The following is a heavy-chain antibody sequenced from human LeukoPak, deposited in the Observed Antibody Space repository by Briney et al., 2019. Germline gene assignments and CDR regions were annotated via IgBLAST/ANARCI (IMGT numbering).Heavy chain of an antibody. D-gene: IGHD3-10*01. Sequence: GGSLRLSCAASGFTFSTYPMNWVRQAPGKGLEWVSGISWNSGSIGYADSVKGRFTISRDNAKNSLYLQMNSLRAEDTALYYCAKGRYGSGSYGDFDYWGQGTLVTVSS. CDR1: GFTFSTYP. J-gene: IGHJ4*02. V-gene: IGHV3-9*01. CDR2: ISWNSGSI. CDR3: AKGRYGSGSYGDFDY.